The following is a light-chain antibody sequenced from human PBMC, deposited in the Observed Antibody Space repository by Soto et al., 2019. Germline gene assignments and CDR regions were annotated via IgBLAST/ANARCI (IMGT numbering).Light chain of an antibody. Sequence: QAVVTQPPSVSEAPRQRVTISCSGSSSNIGNNAVNWYQQLPGKAPKLLIYYDDLLPSGVSDRFSGSKSGTSASLAISGLQSADEADYYCAAWDDSLNGLVFGGGTKLTVL. V-gene: IGLV1-36*01. J-gene: IGLJ2*01. CDR3: AAWDDSLNGLV. CDR2: YDD. CDR1: SSNIGNNA.